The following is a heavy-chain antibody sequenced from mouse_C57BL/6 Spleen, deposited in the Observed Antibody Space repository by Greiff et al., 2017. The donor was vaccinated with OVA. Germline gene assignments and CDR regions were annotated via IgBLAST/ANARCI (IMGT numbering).Heavy chain of an antibody. V-gene: IGHV5-16*01. CDR1: GFTFSDYY. J-gene: IGHJ1*03. CDR2: INYDGSST. D-gene: IGHD1-1*01. Sequence: EVQRVESEGGLVQPGSSMKLSCTASGFTFSDYYMAWVRQVPEKGLEWVANINYDGSSTYYLDSLKSRFIISRDNAKNILYLQMSSLKSEDTATYYCAREGTTVVAYWYFDVWGTGTTVTVSS. CDR3: AREGTTVVAYWYFDV.